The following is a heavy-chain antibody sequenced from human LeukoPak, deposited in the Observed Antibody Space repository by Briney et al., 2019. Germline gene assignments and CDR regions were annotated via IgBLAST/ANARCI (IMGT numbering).Heavy chain of an antibody. J-gene: IGHJ4*02. V-gene: IGHV4-59*08. CDR1: GVSISTYY. CDR3: ARGAGWYDY. CDR2: INNSGRT. Sequence: SHTLSLTYTVSGVSISTYYWSCIRQSPAKGLEWIAYINNSGRTNYNPSLKSRVTISADTSVNQLSLKVRSVTAADTAVYYCARGAGWYDYWGQGTQVTVFS. D-gene: IGHD6-19*01.